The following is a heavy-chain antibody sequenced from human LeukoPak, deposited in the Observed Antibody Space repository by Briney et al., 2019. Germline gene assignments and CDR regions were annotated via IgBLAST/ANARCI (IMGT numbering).Heavy chain of an antibody. CDR2: IYPGDSDT. Sequence: GESLKISCKGSGYSFTSYWIGWVRQLPGKGLEWMGIIYPGDSDTRYSPSFQGQVTISADKSISTAYLQWSSLKASDTAMYYCARDGVYCTNGVCLIWEYNWFDPWGQGTLVTVSS. CDR1: GYSFTSYW. D-gene: IGHD2-8*01. CDR3: ARDGVYCTNGVCLIWEYNWFDP. J-gene: IGHJ5*02. V-gene: IGHV5-51*01.